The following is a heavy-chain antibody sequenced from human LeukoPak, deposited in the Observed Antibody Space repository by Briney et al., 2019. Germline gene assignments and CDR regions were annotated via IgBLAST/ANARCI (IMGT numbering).Heavy chain of an antibody. V-gene: IGHV3-23*01. J-gene: IGHJ4*02. CDR3: AKDKTYYYDSSGHYPKFDF. Sequence: GGSLRLSCAASGFTFSSYAMTWVRQAPGKGLEWVSAISGSGSTTYYADSVKGRFTISRDNSKNTLYLQMNSLRAEDTAVYYCAKDKTYYYDSSGHYPKFDFWGQGTLVSVSS. CDR1: GFTFSSYA. D-gene: IGHD3-22*01. CDR2: ISGSGSTT.